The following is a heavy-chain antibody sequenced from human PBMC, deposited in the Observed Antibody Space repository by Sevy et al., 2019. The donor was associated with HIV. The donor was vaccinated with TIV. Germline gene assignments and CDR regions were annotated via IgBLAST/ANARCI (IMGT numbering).Heavy chain of an antibody. CDR1: GYTFTDYF. V-gene: IGHV1-2*02. J-gene: IGHJ4*02. CDR2: INPNSGDT. Sequence: ASVKVSCKASGYTFTDYFMHWVRQAPGQGLEWMGWINPNSGDTKYAQKFQGRVTVTRDTSIRTAYMELSSLRFDDTAVYYCASPGGYRYGPLLDNWGQGTLVTVSS. D-gene: IGHD5-18*01. CDR3: ASPGGYRYGPLLDN.